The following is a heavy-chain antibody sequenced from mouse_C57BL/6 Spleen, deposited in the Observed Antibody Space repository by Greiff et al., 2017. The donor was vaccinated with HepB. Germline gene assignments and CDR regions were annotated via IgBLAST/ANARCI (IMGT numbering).Heavy chain of an antibody. CDR1: GYSITSGYY. V-gene: IGHV3-6*01. CDR2: ISYDGSN. J-gene: IGHJ2*01. CDR3: ARDRGPYYFDY. Sequence: LMESGPGLVKPSQSLSLTCSVTGYSITSGYYWNWIRQFPGNKLEWMGYISYDGSNNYNPSLKNRISITRDTSKNQFFLKLNSVTTEDTATYYCARDRGPYYFDYWGQGTTLTVSS.